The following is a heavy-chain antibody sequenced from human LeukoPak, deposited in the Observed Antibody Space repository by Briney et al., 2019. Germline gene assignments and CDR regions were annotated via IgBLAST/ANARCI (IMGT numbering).Heavy chain of an antibody. D-gene: IGHD2-2*01. V-gene: IGHV4-61*02. J-gene: IGHJ5*02. CDR3: ARVRCISTSCYEYNWFDP. CDR2: IYTSGST. Sequence: PSQTLSLTCTVSGGSISSGSYYWSWIRQPAGKGLEWIGRIYTSGSTNYNPSLKSRVTISVDTSKNQFSLKLSSVTAADTAVYYCARVRCISTSCYEYNWFDPWGQGTLVTVSS. CDR1: GGSISSGSYY.